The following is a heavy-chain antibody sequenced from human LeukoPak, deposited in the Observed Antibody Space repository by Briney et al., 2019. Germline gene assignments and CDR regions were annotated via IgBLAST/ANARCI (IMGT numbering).Heavy chain of an antibody. D-gene: IGHD2-21*01. V-gene: IGHV4-4*09. CDR3: ATSNDAKIAPFDH. J-gene: IGHJ4*02. CDR2: INTKGET. Sequence: SETLSLTCTVSGVSMSAYQWSWVRQSPEKGLEWIGCINTKGETSYNPSLKSRVTTSADTSKSQFSLRLTSVTAADTAVYYCATSNDAKIAPFDHWGQGAPVTVSS. CDR1: GVSMSAYQ.